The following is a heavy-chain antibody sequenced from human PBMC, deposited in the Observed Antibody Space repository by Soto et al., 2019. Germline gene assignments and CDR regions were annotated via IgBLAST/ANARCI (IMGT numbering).Heavy chain of an antibody. V-gene: IGHV3-30*03. CDR1: GFTFSAYG. Sequence: PGGSLRLSCAASGFTFSAYGIHWVRQAPGKGLEWVAVISHDGSNTNYADSVKGRFIISRDNSNNTLYFQMNSLRAEDTAVYYCATLTKYDILTGFYPCWGQGTLVTVSS. D-gene: IGHD3-9*01. CDR2: ISHDGSNT. CDR3: ATLTKYDILTGFYPC. J-gene: IGHJ4*02.